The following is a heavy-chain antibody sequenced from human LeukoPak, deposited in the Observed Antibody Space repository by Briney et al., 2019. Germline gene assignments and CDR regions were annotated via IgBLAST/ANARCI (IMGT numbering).Heavy chain of an antibody. J-gene: IGHJ6*03. D-gene: IGHD6-13*01. CDR2: IYYSGST. Sequence: PSQTLSLTCTVSGGSISSGDYYWSWIRQPPGKGLEWIGYIYYSGSTYYNPSLKSRVTISLDTSKNHFSLKLSSVTAADTAVYYCARAPGTFLSYKYYMDVWGKGTTVTVSS. CDR3: ARAPGTFLSYKYYMDV. V-gene: IGHV4-30-4*08. CDR1: GGSISSGDYY.